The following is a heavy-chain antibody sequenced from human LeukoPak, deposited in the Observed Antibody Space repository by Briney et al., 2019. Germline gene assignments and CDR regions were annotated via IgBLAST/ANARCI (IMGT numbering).Heavy chain of an antibody. J-gene: IGHJ4*02. CDR3: ARGRDGYNFLNRGEYYYFDY. CDR2: FYTSGSP. V-gene: IGHV4-61*02. D-gene: IGHD5-24*01. Sequence: TLSLTCTVSGGSISSGSYYWSWIRQPAGKGLEWIGRFYTSGSPNYNPSLKSRVTISVDTSKNQFSLKLNSVTAADTAVYYCARGRDGYNFLNRGEYYYFDYWGQGTLVTVSS. CDR1: GGSISSGSYY.